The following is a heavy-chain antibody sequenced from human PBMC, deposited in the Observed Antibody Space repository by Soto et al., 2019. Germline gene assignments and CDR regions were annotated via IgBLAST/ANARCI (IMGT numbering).Heavy chain of an antibody. V-gene: IGHV3-30*18. J-gene: IGHJ3*02. CDR1: GFTFSSYG. Sequence: QVQLVESGGGVVQPGRSLRLSCAASGFTFSSYGMHWVRQAPGKGLEWVAVISYDGSNKYYADSVKGRFTISRDNSKNTLYLQMHSLRAEDTAVYYGAKALWGDCTNGVCYNSFDIWVQGTMVTVSS. D-gene: IGHD2-8*01. CDR3: AKALWGDCTNGVCYNSFDI. CDR2: ISYDGSNK.